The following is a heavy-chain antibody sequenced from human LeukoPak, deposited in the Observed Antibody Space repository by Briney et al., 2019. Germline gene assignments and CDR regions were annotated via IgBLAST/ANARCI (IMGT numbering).Heavy chain of an antibody. D-gene: IGHD3-10*01. J-gene: IGHJ4*02. V-gene: IGHV3-30-3*01. CDR1: GFTFSSYA. Sequence: PGGSLRLSCAASGFTFSSYAMHWVRQAPGKGLEWVAVISYDGSNKYYADSVKGRFTISRDNSKNTLYLQMNSLRAEDTAVYYCASWRGSGNYYFDSWGQGILVTVSS. CDR2: ISYDGSNK. CDR3: ASWRGSGNYYFDS.